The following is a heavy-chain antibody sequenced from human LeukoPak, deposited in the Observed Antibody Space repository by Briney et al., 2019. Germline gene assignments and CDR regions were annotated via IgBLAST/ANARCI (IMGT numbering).Heavy chain of an antibody. CDR1: GFTFSSYA. V-gene: IGHV3-30*02. D-gene: IGHD6-13*01. Sequence: GGSLRLSCAASGFTFSSYAMSWVRQAPGKGLEWVAFIRYDGSNKYYVDSVKGRFTISKDNSKNTLYLQMNSLRAEDTAFYYCAKDSGYTSSWYFGDYWGQGTLVTVSS. CDR2: IRYDGSNK. CDR3: AKDSGYTSSWYFGDY. J-gene: IGHJ4*02.